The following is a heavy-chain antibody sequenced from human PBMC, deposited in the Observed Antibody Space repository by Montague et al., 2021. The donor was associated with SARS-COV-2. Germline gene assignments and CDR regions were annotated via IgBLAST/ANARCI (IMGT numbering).Heavy chain of an antibody. CDR1: GDSVSSGSYY. V-gene: IGHV4-61*01. CDR2: IYYSGST. Sequence: SETLSLTCTVSGDSVSSGSYYWSWIRQPPGKGLEWIGYIYYSGSTNYXRCLKSRVTISVDTSKNQFSLKLSSVTAADTAVYYCARERLGYYDTSSYYIFDYWGQGTLVTVSS. D-gene: IGHD3-22*01. J-gene: IGHJ4*02. CDR3: ARERLGYYDTSSYYIFDY.